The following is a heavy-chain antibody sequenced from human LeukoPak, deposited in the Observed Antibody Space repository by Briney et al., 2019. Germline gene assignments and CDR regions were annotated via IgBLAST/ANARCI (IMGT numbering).Heavy chain of an antibody. D-gene: IGHD5-18*01. CDR3: ATDLTRIQLWLRPDFDY. CDR1: GYTLTELS. Sequence: ASVKVSCKVSGYTLTELSMHWVRQAPGKGLEWMGGFDPEDGETIYAQKFQGRVTMTEDTSTGTAYMELSSLRSEDTAVYYCATDLTRIQLWLRPDFDYWGQGTLVTVSS. CDR2: FDPEDGET. J-gene: IGHJ4*02. V-gene: IGHV1-24*01.